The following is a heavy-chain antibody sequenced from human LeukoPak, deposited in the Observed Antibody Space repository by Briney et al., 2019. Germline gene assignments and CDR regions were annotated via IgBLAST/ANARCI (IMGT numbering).Heavy chain of an antibody. Sequence: GGSLRLSCVASGFTFDDYTMHWVRQAPGKGLEWVSLITRDGGSTYYADSVKGRFTISRDNSKNSLYLQINSLRAEGTALYYCAKAPRGAYWYFVLWGRGTLVTVSS. CDR1: GFTFDDYT. CDR3: AKAPRGAYWYFVL. D-gene: IGHD4/OR15-4a*01. V-gene: IGHV3-43D*03. J-gene: IGHJ2*01. CDR2: ITRDGGST.